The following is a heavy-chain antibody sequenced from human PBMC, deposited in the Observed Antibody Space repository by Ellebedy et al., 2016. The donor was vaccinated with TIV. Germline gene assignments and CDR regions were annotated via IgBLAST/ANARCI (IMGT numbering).Heavy chain of an antibody. CDR2: ISPYRGNI. CDR3: PKQGGDSYGSPFDD. CDR1: GYTFSRHG. V-gene: IGHV1-18*01. D-gene: IGHD5-18*01. J-gene: IGHJ4*02. Sequence: AASVKVSCKTSGYTFSRHGPNWVRQPPGQGLEWMGCISPYRGNIKYAQKFQGRVPMTTDTSTGTAYMELRSLRSDDTAVYYCPKQGGDSYGSPFDDWGQGTLVTVSS.